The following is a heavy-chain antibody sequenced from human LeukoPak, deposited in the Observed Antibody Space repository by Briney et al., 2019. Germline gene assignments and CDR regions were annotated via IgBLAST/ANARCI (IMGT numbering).Heavy chain of an antibody. CDR2: ISGSGGST. CDR3: AKTSQYSSGWFDY. D-gene: IGHD6-19*01. V-gene: IGHV3-23*01. Sequence: GGSLRLSCAASGFTFSSYAMSWVRQAPGKGLEWVSTISGSGGSTYYVDSVKGRFTISRDNFRNTLDIEMNSLRPEDTAVYYCAKTSQYSSGWFDYWGQGTLVTVSS. CDR1: GFTFSSYA. J-gene: IGHJ4*02.